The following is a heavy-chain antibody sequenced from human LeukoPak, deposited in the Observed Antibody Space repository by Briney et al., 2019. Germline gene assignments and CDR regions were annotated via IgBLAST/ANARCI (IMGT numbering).Heavy chain of an antibody. CDR1: GGFQCGYY. D-gene: IGHD6-6*01. CDR2: INHSGST. CDR3: ARAGFALAPHRGTPFDY. J-gene: IGHJ4*02. Sequence: SEPLSLICAVYGGFQCGYYWRWIRQPPEKGLEWIGEINHSGSTNYNPSLKSRVTMSVDTSKNQFSLKLSSVTAADTAVYYCARAGFALAPHRGTPFDYWGQGTLVTVSS. V-gene: IGHV4-34*01.